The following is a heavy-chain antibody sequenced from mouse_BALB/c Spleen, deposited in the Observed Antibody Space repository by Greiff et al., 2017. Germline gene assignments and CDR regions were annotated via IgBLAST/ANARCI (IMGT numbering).Heavy chain of an antibody. CDR1: GYTFTSYW. D-gene: IGHD3-1*01. J-gene: IGHJ2*01. Sequence: QVQLQQPGAELVKPGASVKLSCKASGYTFTSYWMHWVKQRPGQGLEWIGEIDPSDSYTNYNQKFKGKATLTVDKSSSTAYMQLSSLTSEDSAVYYCARGGRGSFDYWGQGTTLTVSS. V-gene: IGHV1-69*02. CDR3: ARGGRGSFDY. CDR2: IDPSDSYT.